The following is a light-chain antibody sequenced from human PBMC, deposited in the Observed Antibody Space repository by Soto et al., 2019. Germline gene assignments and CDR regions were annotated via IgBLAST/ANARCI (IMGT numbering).Light chain of an antibody. V-gene: IGKV1-39*01. CDR2: AAS. J-gene: IGKJ4*01. Sequence: DIQMTQSPSSLSASVGDRFTITCRASQSISSYLNWYQQKPGKAPKFLIYAASSLQSGVPSRFSGSGSGTDFTLTISSLQPEDFATYYCQQSYSNQLTFGGGTKVDIK. CDR1: QSISSY. CDR3: QQSYSNQLT.